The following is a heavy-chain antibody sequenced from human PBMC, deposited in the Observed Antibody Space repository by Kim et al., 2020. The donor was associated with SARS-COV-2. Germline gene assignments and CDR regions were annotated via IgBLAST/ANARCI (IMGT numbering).Heavy chain of an antibody. Sequence: SETLSLTCTVSGGSISSYYWSWIRQPPGKGLEWIGYIYYRGSTNYNPSLKSRVTISEDTSKNQFYMMMSPVTAADTAVYYCAREGGFDYAFDYWGQGTLVTVSS. V-gene: IGHV4-59*01. J-gene: IGHJ4*02. D-gene: IGHD5-12*01. CDR1: GGSISSYY. CDR3: AREGGFDYAFDY. CDR2: IYYRGST.